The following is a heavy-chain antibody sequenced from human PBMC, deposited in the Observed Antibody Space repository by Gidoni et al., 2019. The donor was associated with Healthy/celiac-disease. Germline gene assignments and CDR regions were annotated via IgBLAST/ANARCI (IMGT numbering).Heavy chain of an antibody. CDR1: GYTFTSYY. CDR3: APDYYDSSGYYGPGPN. D-gene: IGHD3-22*01. CDR2: INPSGGST. J-gene: IGHJ4*02. Sequence: QVQLVQSGAEVKKPGASVKVSCKASGYTFTSYYMHWVRQAPGQGLEWMGIINPSGGSTSYAQKFQGRVTMTRDTSTSTVYMELSSLRSEDTAVYYCAPDYYDSSGYYGPGPNWGQGTLVTVSS. V-gene: IGHV1-46*01.